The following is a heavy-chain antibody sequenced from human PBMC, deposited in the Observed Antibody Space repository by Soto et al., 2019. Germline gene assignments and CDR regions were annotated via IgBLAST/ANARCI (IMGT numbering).Heavy chain of an antibody. Sequence: GGSLSLSCAASGFTFSSYAMHWVRQAPGKGLEWVAVISYDGSNKYYADSVKGRFTISRDNSKNTLYLQMNSLRAEDTAVYYCAREDIVVVPAAIIYYYYGMDVWGQGTTVTVSS. J-gene: IGHJ6*02. V-gene: IGHV3-30-3*01. D-gene: IGHD2-2*01. CDR1: GFTFSSYA. CDR2: ISYDGSNK. CDR3: AREDIVVVPAAIIYYYYGMDV.